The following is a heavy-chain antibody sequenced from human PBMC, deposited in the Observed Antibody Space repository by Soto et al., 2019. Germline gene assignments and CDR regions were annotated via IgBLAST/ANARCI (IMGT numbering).Heavy chain of an antibody. CDR2: IYYSGST. CDR3: ARGSLASMSAFHV. CDR1: GASISSGSYY. V-gene: IGHV4-31*11. Sequence: PSETLSLACAVSGASISSGSYYWIWIRQHPGKGLEWIGYIYYSGSTSYNPSLKSRVTVSQDTSNNQVSLRLSSATAADTAVYFCARGSLASMSAFHVWGQGTMVTVSS. D-gene: IGHD2-15*01. J-gene: IGHJ3*01.